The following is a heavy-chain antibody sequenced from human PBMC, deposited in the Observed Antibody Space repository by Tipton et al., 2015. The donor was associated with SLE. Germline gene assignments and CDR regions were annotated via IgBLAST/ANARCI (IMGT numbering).Heavy chain of an antibody. D-gene: IGHD2-8*01. J-gene: IGHJ6*02. CDR2: IKQDGSEK. V-gene: IGHV3-7*03. CDR1: GFTFSSYW. CDR3: ARAMGGYCTNGVCYSTRYYYYGMDV. Sequence: SLRLSCAASGFTFSSYWMSWVRQAPGKGLEWVANIKQDGSEKYYVDSVKGRFTISRDNAKNSLYLQMNSLRAEDTALYYCARAMGGYCTNGVCYSTRYYYYGMDVWGQGTTVTVSS.